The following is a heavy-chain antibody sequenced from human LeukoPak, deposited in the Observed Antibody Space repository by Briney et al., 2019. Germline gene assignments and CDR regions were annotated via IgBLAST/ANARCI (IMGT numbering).Heavy chain of an antibody. J-gene: IGHJ4*02. CDR3: ASPGIVAAGTDRGFDY. Sequence: PSEALSLTCTVSGGSISSYYWNWIRQPPGKALEWIGFIYYSGSTNYNPSLKSRVTISIDTSKNQFSLKLSSVTAADTAVYYCASPGIVAAGTDRGFDYWGQGTLVTVSS. V-gene: IGHV4-59*01. CDR2: IYYSGST. CDR1: GGSISSYY. D-gene: IGHD6-13*01.